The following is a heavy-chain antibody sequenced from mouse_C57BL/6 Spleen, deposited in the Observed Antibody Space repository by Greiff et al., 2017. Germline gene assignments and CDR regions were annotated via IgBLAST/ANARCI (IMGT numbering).Heavy chain of an antibody. CDR2: IRNKANGYTT. V-gene: IGHV7-3*01. CDR1: GFTFTDYY. CDR3: ATQVPLYYDYDTLFAY. D-gene: IGHD2-4*01. Sequence: EVQRVESGGGLVQPGGSLSLSCAASGFTFTDYYMSWVRQPPGKALEWLGFIRNKANGYTTEYSASVKGRFTISRDNSQSILYLQMNALRAEDSATYYCATQVPLYYDYDTLFAYWGQGTLVTVSA. J-gene: IGHJ3*01.